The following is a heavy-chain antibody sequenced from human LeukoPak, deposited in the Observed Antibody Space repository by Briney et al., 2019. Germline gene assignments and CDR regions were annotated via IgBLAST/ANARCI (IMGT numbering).Heavy chain of an antibody. Sequence: PSETPSLTCTVSGGSISSGSYYWSWIRQPAGKGLEWIGRIYTSGSTNYNPSLKSRVTISVDTSKNQFSLKLSSVTAADTAVYYCARASSRMAAYPLLVARTGDWGQGTLVTVSS. CDR3: ARASSRMAAYPLLVARTGD. CDR1: GGSISSGSYY. J-gene: IGHJ4*02. V-gene: IGHV4-61*02. CDR2: IYTSGST. D-gene: IGHD5-24*01.